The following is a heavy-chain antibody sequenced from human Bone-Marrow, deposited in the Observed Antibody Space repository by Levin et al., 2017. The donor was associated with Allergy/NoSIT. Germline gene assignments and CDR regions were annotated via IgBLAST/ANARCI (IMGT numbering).Heavy chain of an antibody. Sequence: GGSLRLSCAASGFTVSNNYVTWVRQAPGKGLEWVSLIYSGGSTYYADSVKARFTISRDTSKNTVYLQMNSLRAEDTAVYYCARDRGGERSGWYYWGQGTLVTVSS. D-gene: IGHD6-19*01. CDR3: ARDRGGERSGWYY. V-gene: IGHV3-66*01. J-gene: IGHJ4*02. CDR1: GFTVSNNY. CDR2: IYSGGST.